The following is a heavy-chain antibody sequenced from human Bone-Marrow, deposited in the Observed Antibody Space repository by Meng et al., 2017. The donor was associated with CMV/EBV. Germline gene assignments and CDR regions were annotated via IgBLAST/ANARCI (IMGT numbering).Heavy chain of an antibody. D-gene: IGHD1-26*01. CDR1: GYTFTGYY. CDR3: ARGGWELVEAFDI. CDR2: INPNSGGT. J-gene: IGHJ3*02. Sequence: ASVKVSCKASGYTFTGYYMHWVRQAPGQGLEWMGWINPNSGGTNYAQKFQGRVTMTRDTSISTAYMELSRLRSDVTAVYYWARGGWELVEAFDIWGQGTMVTVSS. V-gene: IGHV1-2*02.